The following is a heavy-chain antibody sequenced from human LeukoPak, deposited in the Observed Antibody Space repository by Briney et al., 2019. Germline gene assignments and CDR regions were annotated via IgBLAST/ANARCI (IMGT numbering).Heavy chain of an antibody. Sequence: SETLSLTCAVYGGSFSGYYWSWIRQPPGKGLEWIGEINHSGSTNYNPSLKSRVTISVDTSKNQFSLKLSSVTAADTAVYYCARELVDYDFWSGYYPKYYFDYWAQGTLLTVSS. CDR1: GGSFSGYY. CDR2: INHSGST. J-gene: IGHJ4*02. CDR3: ARELVDYDFWSGYYPKYYFDY. D-gene: IGHD3-3*01. V-gene: IGHV4-34*01.